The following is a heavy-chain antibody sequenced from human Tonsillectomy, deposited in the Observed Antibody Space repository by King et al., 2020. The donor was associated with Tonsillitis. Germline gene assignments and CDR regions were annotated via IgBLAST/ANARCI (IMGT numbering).Heavy chain of an antibody. CDR3: ARLGYCGGGTCSVAFDI. Sequence: QLHESGPGLVKPSETLSLTCTVSGDSVNSYYWSWIRQPAGKGLEWIGRLYTSGTTYSNPSLKSRVTMSVDTSKNQFSLKLSSVTAADTAVYYCARLGYCGGGTCSVAFDIWGQGTMVTVSS. V-gene: IGHV4-4*07. CDR2: LYTSGTT. J-gene: IGHJ3*02. D-gene: IGHD2-15*01. CDR1: GDSVNSYY.